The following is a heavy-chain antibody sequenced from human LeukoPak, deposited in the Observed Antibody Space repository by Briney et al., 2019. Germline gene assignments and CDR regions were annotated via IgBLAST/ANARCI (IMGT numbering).Heavy chain of an antibody. D-gene: IGHD2-2*01. CDR2: IYYSGST. Sequence: SETLSLTCTVSGGSISSSSYYWGWIRQPPGKGLEWIGYIYYSGSTNYNPSLKSRVTISVDTSKNQFSLKLSSVTAADTAVYYCARFVGDIVVVPAGIDPWGQGTLVTVSS. V-gene: IGHV4-61*05. J-gene: IGHJ5*02. CDR3: ARFVGDIVVVPAGIDP. CDR1: GGSISSSSYY.